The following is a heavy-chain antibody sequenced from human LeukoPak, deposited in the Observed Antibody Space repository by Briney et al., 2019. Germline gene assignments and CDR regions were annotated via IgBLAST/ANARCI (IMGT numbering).Heavy chain of an antibody. J-gene: IGHJ4*02. D-gene: IGHD6-25*01. V-gene: IGHV4-34*01. CDR3: ARHSDGGYFAIDY. CDR2: INHSGAT. CDR1: GGSISSYY. Sequence: SETLSLTCTVSGGSISSYYWSWIRQPPGKGLEWIGEINHSGATNCNPSLKSRVTISVDTSKNQFSLKLSSVTAADAAVYYCARHSDGGYFAIDYWGQGTLVTVSS.